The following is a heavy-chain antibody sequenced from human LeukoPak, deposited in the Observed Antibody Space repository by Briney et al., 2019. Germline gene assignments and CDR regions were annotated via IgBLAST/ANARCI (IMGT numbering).Heavy chain of an antibody. D-gene: IGHD3-10*01. CDR3: AIFPVLLWFGELLGPGRDAFDI. J-gene: IGHJ3*02. CDR2: ISNDGSKK. Sequence: PGRSLRLSCAASGFTFSNYAMHWVRQAPGKGLEWVAVISNDGSKKDYADSVKGRFTISRDNSKNTLYLQMNSLRAEDTAVYYCAIFPVLLWFGELLGPGRDAFDIWGQGTMVTVSS. V-gene: IGHV3-30*04. CDR1: GFTFSNYA.